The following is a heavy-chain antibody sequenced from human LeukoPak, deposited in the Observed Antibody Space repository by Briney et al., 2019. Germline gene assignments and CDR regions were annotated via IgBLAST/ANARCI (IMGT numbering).Heavy chain of an antibody. CDR1: GFTFSTYS. CDR3: ARAAWYSSSWQEGYYFDY. CDR2: ISSSGSYI. D-gene: IGHD6-13*01. J-gene: IGHJ4*02. Sequence: GGSLRLSCAASGFTFSTYSLNWVRQAPGKGLKWVSSISSSGSYINYADSVKGRFTISRDNAKNSLYLQMNSLRADDTAVYYCARAAWYSSSWQEGYYFDYWGQGTLVTVSS. V-gene: IGHV3-21*04.